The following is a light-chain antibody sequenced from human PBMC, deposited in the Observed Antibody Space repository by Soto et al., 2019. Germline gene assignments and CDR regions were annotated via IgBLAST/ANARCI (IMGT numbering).Light chain of an antibody. V-gene: IGKV1-39*01. CDR2: ATS. Sequence: DIQMTQSPSSLPASVGDRVTITCRVRQSSSRDLNWSQQKLGKGPKLLIYATSSLQSGVPSRFSGSGSGTDVTLTISSLQPEDFATYYCQQSYSTPLTCGGGTKVEIK. J-gene: IGKJ4*01. CDR3: QQSYSTPLT. CDR1: QSSSRD.